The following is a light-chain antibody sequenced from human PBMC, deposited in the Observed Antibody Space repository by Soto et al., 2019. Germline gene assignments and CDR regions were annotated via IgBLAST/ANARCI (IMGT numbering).Light chain of an antibody. CDR1: ASDIGRYNY. Sequence: QSALTQPPSASGSPGQSVTISCIGTASDIGRYNYVSWYQHHPGKAPKLIIYEVTKRPSGVPDRSSGSKSGNTASLTVSGLQADDEAYYYCNSYVGSNNYVFGTGTKVTVL. CDR3: NSYVGSNNYV. J-gene: IGLJ1*01. V-gene: IGLV2-8*01. CDR2: EVT.